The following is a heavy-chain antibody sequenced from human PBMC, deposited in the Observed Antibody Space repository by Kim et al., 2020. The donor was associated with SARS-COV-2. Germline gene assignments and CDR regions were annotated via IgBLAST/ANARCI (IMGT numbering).Heavy chain of an antibody. CDR3: ARHGAKWFGELFPFGT. CDR2: IIPIFGNA. CDR1: GDTFTSYA. J-gene: IGHJ5*01. V-gene: IGHV1-69*05. D-gene: IGHD3-10*01. Sequence: SVKVSCKASGDTFTSYAIRWVRQAPGQGLEWMGWIIPIFGNANYAQKFQGRVTITTDTSTSTAYMELSSLRSEDTAVYYCARHGAKWFGELFPFGTWG.